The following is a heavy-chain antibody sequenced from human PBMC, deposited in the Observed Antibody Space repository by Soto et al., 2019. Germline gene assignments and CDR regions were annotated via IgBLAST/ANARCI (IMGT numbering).Heavy chain of an antibody. CDR2: MNPKSGNT. J-gene: IGHJ5*02. CDR1: GYTFTNYD. V-gene: IGHV1-8*01. D-gene: IGHD3-16*01. CDR3: ARYQRGIRTGSSWFDR. Sequence: QVQPVQSGAEVKRPGASVKVSCKSSGYTFTNYDLNWVRQASGQGLEWMGWMNPKSGNTGYAQKFQGSVTMTRDTSISTAYLELSSLTPEDTAVYFCARYQRGIRTGSSWFDRWGQGTLVTVSS.